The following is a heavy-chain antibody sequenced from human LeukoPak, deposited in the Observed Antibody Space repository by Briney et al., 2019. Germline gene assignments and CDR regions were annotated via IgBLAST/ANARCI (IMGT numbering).Heavy chain of an antibody. D-gene: IGHD3-22*01. CDR3: ARGGPNYQDTSGYYHPCDY. CDR2: INPNSGVT. J-gene: IGHJ4*02. V-gene: IGHV1-2*02. CDR1: GYTFTGHY. Sequence: PSVKVSCKASGYTFTGHYMHWVRQAPGQGLEWIGWINPNSGVTNYAQKFQGRVTMTRDTSITTAYMELSSLRSDDTAVYHCARGGPNYQDTSGYYHPCDYWGQGTLVTVSS.